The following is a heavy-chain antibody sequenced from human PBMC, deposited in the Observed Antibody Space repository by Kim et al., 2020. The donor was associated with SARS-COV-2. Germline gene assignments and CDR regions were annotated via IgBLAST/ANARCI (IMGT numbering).Heavy chain of an antibody. CDR3: ANKDYYVSY. J-gene: IGHJ4*02. CDR2: GRT. Sequence: GRTFYKPFLQSRVTISVDSSKNQFSLKLTSVTAADTAVYYCANKDYYVSYWGQGILVTVSS. D-gene: IGHD3-10*02. V-gene: IGHV4-39*01.